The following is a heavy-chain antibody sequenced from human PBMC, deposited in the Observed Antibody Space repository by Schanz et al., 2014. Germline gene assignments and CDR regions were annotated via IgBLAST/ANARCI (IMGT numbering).Heavy chain of an antibody. D-gene: IGHD7-27*01. J-gene: IGHJ3*02. CDR2: IKHDGSEK. V-gene: IGHV3-7*01. CDR3: ARENLNWEAFDI. CDR1: GFTFSSYA. Sequence: VQLVESGGGVVQPGRSLRLSCVASGFTFSSYAMHWVRQAPGKGLEWVANIKHDGSEKYYVDSVKGRFTISRDNAKNSMYLEMNSLRAEDTAVFYCARENLNWEAFDIWGQGTVVTVSS.